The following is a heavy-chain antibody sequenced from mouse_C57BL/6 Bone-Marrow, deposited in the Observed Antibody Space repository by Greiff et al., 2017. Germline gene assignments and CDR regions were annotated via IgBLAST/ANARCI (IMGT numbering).Heavy chain of an antibody. J-gene: IGHJ2*01. CDR3: ARSGGYPFFDY. CDR1: GYTFTSYW. CDR2: IHPNSGST. D-gene: IGHD2-2*01. V-gene: IGHV1-64*01. Sequence: QVQLKQSGAELVKPGASVKLSCKASGYTFTSYWMHWVKQRPGQGLEWIGMIHPNSGSTNYNEKFKSKATLTVEKSSSTAYMQLSSLTSEDSAVYYCARSGGYPFFDYWGQGTTLTVSS.